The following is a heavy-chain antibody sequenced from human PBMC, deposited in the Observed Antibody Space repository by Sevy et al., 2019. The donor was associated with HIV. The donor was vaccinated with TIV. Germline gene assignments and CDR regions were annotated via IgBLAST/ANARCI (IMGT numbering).Heavy chain of an antibody. Sequence: GGSLRLSCAASGFTVSSNYMSWVRQAPGKGLEWVSVIYSGGSTYYADSVKGRFTISRDNSKNTPYLQMNSLRAEDTAVYYWARVLRDSSGYQYFQHWGQGTLVTVSS. J-gene: IGHJ1*01. D-gene: IGHD3-22*01. CDR2: IYSGGST. CDR3: ARVLRDSSGYQYFQH. CDR1: GFTVSSNY. V-gene: IGHV3-53*01.